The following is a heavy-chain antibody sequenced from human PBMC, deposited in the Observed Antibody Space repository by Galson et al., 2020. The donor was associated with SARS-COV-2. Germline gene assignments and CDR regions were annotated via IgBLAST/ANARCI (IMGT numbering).Heavy chain of an antibody. Sequence: GGSLRLSCAASGFTFSSYGMHWVRQAPGKGLEWVAVISYDGSNKYYADSVKGRFTISRDNSKNTLYLQMNSLRAKDTAVYYWASEIVVVPANDHIEDYWGQGTLVTVDS. D-gene: IGHD2-2*01. CDR1: GFTFSSYG. J-gene: IGHJ4*02. CDR3: ASEIVVVPANDHIEDY. CDR2: ISYDGSNK. V-gene: IGHV3-30*03.